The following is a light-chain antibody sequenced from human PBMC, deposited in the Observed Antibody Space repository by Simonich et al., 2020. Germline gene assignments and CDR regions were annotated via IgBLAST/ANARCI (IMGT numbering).Light chain of an antibody. J-gene: IGKJ2*01. V-gene: IGKV2-28*01. CDR1: QSLLHSNVYNY. Sequence: DIVMTQSPLSLPVTPGEPASISCRSGQSLLHSNVYNYLDWYLQKPGQSPQLLVYLGSNRASGVPDRFSGSGSGTDFTLKISRVEAEDVGVYYCMQALQTPYTFGQGTKLEIK. CDR2: LGS. CDR3: MQALQTPYT.